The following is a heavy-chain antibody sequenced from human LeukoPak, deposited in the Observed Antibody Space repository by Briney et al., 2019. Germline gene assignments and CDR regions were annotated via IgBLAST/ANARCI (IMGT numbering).Heavy chain of an antibody. D-gene: IGHD1-26*01. J-gene: IGHJ4*02. V-gene: IGHV4-34*01. CDR2: TSHSGGS. CDR3: AGMWPGRIGGSLGSSDY. CDR1: GGSFRGYY. Sequence: SETLSLTCGVAGGSFRGYYWTWIRRAPGKGLEWIGETSHSGGSNFNPSLKSRVNIPVDMAKNQFSLTLSSVTAADTAEYYCAGMWPGRIGGSLGSSDYWGQGTLVTVSS.